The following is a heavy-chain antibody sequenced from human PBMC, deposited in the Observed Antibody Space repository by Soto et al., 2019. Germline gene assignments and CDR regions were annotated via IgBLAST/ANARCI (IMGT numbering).Heavy chain of an antibody. Sequence: ASVKVSCKASGYTFTSYDINWVRQATGQGLEWMGWMNPNSGNTGYAQKFQGRVTMTRNTSISTAYMELSSLRSEDTAVYYCAREGLGITMVRGVPLDYYGMDVWRQGTTVTVSS. D-gene: IGHD3-10*01. J-gene: IGHJ6*02. V-gene: IGHV1-8*01. CDR2: MNPNSGNT. CDR1: GYTFTSYD. CDR3: AREGLGITMVRGVPLDYYGMDV.